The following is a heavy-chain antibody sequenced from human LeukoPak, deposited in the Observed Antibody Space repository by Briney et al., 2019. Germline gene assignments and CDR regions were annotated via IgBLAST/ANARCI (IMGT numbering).Heavy chain of an antibody. V-gene: IGHV1-2*02. CDR2: ISPNSGGT. D-gene: IGHD6-19*01. J-gene: IGHJ2*01. CDR1: EYTFTSYY. Sequence: GASVKVSCKASEYTFTSYYMHWVRQAPGQGLEWMGWISPNSGGTNYAQKFQGRVTLTRDTSVSTAYMELSSLRSDDTAVYYCARRVGSGHTGGYFDLWGRGTLVTVSS. CDR3: ARRVGSGHTGGYFDL.